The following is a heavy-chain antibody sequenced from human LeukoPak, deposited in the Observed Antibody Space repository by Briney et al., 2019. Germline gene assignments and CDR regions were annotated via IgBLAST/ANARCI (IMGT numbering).Heavy chain of an antibody. D-gene: IGHD1-26*01. V-gene: IGHV3-53*05. Sequence: GGSLRLSCAASGFTVSSNYMSWVRQAPGKGLEWVSVIYSGGSTYYADSVKGRFTISRDNSKNTLYLQMNSLRSEDTAVYYCARGDLVGATTYYYYGMDVWGQGTTVTVSS. CDR3: ARGDLVGATTYYYYGMDV. CDR2: IYSGGST. J-gene: IGHJ6*02. CDR1: GFTVSSNY.